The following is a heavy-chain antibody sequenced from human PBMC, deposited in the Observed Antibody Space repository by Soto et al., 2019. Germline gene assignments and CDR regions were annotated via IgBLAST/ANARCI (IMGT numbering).Heavy chain of an antibody. CDR1: GGTFSSYA. CDR3: ASRLVRGVTYYYGMDV. V-gene: IGHV1-69*13. D-gene: IGHD3-10*01. CDR2: IIPIFGTA. Sequence: ASVKVSCKASGGTFSSYAISWVRQAPGQGLEWMGGIIPIFGTANYAQKFQGRVTITADESTSTAYMELSSLRSEDTAVYYCASRLVRGVTYYYGMDVWGQGTTVTVSS. J-gene: IGHJ6*02.